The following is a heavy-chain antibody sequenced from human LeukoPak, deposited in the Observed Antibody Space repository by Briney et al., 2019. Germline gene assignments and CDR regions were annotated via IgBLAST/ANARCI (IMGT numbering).Heavy chain of an antibody. V-gene: IGHV3-20*04. D-gene: IGHD3-16*01. CDR2: INWNGGST. Sequence: GGSLRLSCAASGFTFDDYGMSWVRQAPGKGLEWVSGINWNGGSTGYADSVKGRFTISRDNSKNTLYLQMNSLRAEDTAVYYCAPLGGYFDLWGRGTLVTVSS. J-gene: IGHJ2*01. CDR1: GFTFDDYG. CDR3: APLGGYFDL.